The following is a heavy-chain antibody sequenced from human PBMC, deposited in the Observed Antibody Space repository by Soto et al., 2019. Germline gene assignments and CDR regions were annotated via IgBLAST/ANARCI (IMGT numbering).Heavy chain of an antibody. V-gene: IGHV4-31*03. CDR2: IYYSGST. CDR3: ARAWDYDEFYFDY. CDR1: GGSIASAESY. D-gene: IGHD4-17*01. Sequence: SETLSLTCTVSGGSIASAESYWSWLRQHPGKGLDWIGYIYYSGSTYYNPSLKSRLSISFDSSKNQFSLRLSSVTAADTAVYYCARAWDYDEFYFDYWGQGTLVTV. J-gene: IGHJ4*02.